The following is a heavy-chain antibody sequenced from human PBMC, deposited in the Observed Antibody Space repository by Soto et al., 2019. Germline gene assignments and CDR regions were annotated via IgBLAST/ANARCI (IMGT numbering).Heavy chain of an antibody. CDR2: ISGSSGST. Sequence: EVQLLESGGGLVQPGGSLRLSCAASGFTFSSYAMSWVRQAPGKGLEWVSAISGSSGSTYYADSVKGQFTISRDNSTNTLSLKMNSLRAEEPAVYYCAKEVTTVTGGRRYFDLWGRGTLVTVSS. V-gene: IGHV3-23*01. J-gene: IGHJ2*01. CDR3: AKEVTTVTGGRRYFDL. D-gene: IGHD4-17*01. CDR1: GFTFSSYA.